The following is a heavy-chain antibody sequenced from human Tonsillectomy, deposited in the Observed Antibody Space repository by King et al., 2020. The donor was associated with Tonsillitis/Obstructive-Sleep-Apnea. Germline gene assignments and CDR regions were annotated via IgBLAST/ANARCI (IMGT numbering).Heavy chain of an antibody. Sequence: VQLVESGAEVKKPGASVKVSCKASGYTFNSYYMHWVRQAPGQGLEWMGIINPSGGSTNYAQKFQGRVTMTRDTSTSTVYMELTSLRSEDTAVYYCARDVRAVGTYCHYWGQGTLVTVSS. V-gene: IGHV1-46*02. CDR2: INPSGGST. CDR3: ARDVRAVGTYCHY. CDR1: GYTFNSYY. D-gene: IGHD1-26*01. J-gene: IGHJ4*02.